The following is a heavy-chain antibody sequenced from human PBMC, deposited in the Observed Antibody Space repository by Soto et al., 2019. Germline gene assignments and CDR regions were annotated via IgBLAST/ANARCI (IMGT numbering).Heavy chain of an antibody. CDR1: GFTFSSYA. Sequence: GGSLRLSCAASGFTFSSYAMSWVRQAPGKGLEWVSVISGSGGSTYYADSVKGRFTISGDNSQNTLYLQMNSLRAEDKAVYYCATVAGEGTIFGVVIFFKHWGQGTLVTVSS. V-gene: IGHV3-23*01. J-gene: IGHJ1*01. CDR2: ISGSGGST. CDR3: ATVAGEGTIFGVVIFFKH. D-gene: IGHD3-3*01.